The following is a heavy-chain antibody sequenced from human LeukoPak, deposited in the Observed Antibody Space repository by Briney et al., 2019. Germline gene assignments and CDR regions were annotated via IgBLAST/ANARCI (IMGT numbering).Heavy chain of an antibody. CDR2: ISYDGSNK. J-gene: IGHJ4*02. CDR3: AKDTVQRGHHDY. CDR1: GFTFSSYA. V-gene: IGHV3-30-3*01. D-gene: IGHD3-16*01. Sequence: PGGSLRLSCAASGFTFSSYAMHWVRQAPGKGLEWVAVISYDGSNKYYADSVKGRFTISRDNSKNTLYLQMNSLRAEDTAVYYCAKDTVQRGHHDYWGQGTLVTVSS.